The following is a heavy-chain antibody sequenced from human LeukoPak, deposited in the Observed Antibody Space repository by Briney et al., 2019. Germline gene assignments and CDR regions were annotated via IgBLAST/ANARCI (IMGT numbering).Heavy chain of an antibody. Sequence: GSLRLSCAASGFTFSSYGMNWVRQAPGKGLEWVSSISSSGRNIFYVDSVTGRFTISRDNSNNSLFLQMNNLRAEDTAVYYCARDASRGLLSDYWEQGTLVTVSS. CDR1: GFTFSSYG. V-gene: IGHV3-21*01. CDR3: ARDASRGLLSDY. D-gene: IGHD3-10*01. J-gene: IGHJ4*02. CDR2: ISSSGRNI.